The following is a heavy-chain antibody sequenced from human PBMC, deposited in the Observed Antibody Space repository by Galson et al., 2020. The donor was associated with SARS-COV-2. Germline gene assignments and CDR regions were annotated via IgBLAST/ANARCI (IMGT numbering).Heavy chain of an antibody. CDR3: ATELAARLFDY. Sequence: SLRLSCAASGFTFSSYAMHWVRQAPGKGLEWVAVISYDGSNKYYADSVKGRFTISRDNSKNTLYLQMNSLRAEDTAVYYCATELAARLFDYWGQGTLVTVSS. V-gene: IGHV3-30*01. D-gene: IGHD6-6*01. J-gene: IGHJ4*02. CDR2: ISYDGSNK. CDR1: GFTFSSYA.